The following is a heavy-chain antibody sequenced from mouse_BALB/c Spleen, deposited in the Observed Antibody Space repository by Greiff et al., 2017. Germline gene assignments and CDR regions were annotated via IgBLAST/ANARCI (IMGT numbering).Heavy chain of an antibody. V-gene: IGHV2-2*02. D-gene: IGHD2-4*01. CDR3: ARRDYDYDGFAY. CDR2: IWSGGST. Sequence: QVQLQQSGPGLVQPSQSLSITCTVSGFSLTSYGVHWVRQSPGKGLEWLGVIWSGGSTDYNAAFISRLSISKDNSKSQVFFKKNSLQANDTAIYYCARRDYDYDGFAYWGQGTLVTVSA. J-gene: IGHJ3*01. CDR1: GFSLTSYG.